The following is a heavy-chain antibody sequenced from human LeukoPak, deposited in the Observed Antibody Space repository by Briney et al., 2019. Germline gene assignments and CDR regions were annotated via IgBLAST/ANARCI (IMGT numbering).Heavy chain of an antibody. D-gene: IGHD3-22*01. CDR3: ARESGSSGYLPFDY. Sequence: SETLSLTCTVSGGSISSYYWSWIRQPPGKELEWIGYIHYSGSTNCNPSLKSRVSISVDTSKNQFSLKLSSVTAADTAVYFCARESGSSGYLPFDYWGQGTLVTVSS. CDR1: GGSISSYY. CDR2: IHYSGST. V-gene: IGHV4-59*01. J-gene: IGHJ4*02.